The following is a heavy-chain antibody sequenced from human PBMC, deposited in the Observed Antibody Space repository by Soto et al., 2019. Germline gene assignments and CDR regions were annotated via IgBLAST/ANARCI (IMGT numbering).Heavy chain of an antibody. Sequence: QVQLVESGGGVVQPGRSLRLSCAASGFTFSSYAMHWVRQAPGKGLEWVAVISYDGSNKYYADSVKGRFTISRDNSKNTLYLQMNSLRAEDTALYYCPRELKDIVVVPAAISYGMDVWGQGTTVTVSS. CDR2: ISYDGSNK. V-gene: IGHV3-30-3*01. J-gene: IGHJ6*02. D-gene: IGHD2-2*02. CDR3: PRELKDIVVVPAAISYGMDV. CDR1: GFTFSSYA.